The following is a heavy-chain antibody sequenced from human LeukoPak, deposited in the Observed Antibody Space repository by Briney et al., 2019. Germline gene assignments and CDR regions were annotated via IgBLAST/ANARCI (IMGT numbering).Heavy chain of an antibody. Sequence: PGGSLRLSCAASGFTFSSYSMNWVRQAPGKGLEWVSSISSSSSNIYYADSVKGRFTISRDNSKNTLYLQMNSLRAEDTAVYYCARTYSGYDWDHFDYWGQGTLVTVSS. J-gene: IGHJ4*02. D-gene: IGHD5-12*01. CDR1: GFTFSSYS. V-gene: IGHV3-21*04. CDR3: ARTYSGYDWDHFDY. CDR2: ISSSSSNI.